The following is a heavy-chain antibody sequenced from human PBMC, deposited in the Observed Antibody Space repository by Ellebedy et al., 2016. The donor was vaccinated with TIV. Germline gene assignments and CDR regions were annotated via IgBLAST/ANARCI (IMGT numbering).Heavy chain of an antibody. Sequence: SETLSLXXTVSGGSISSYYWSWIRQPAGKGLEWIGRIYTSGSTNYNPSLKSRVTISVDTSKNQFSLKLSSVTAADTAVYYCARWREYSSSWYYYYYYMDVWGKGTTVTVSS. D-gene: IGHD6-13*01. CDR2: IYTSGST. CDR1: GGSISSYY. V-gene: IGHV4-4*07. CDR3: ARWREYSSSWYYYYYYMDV. J-gene: IGHJ6*03.